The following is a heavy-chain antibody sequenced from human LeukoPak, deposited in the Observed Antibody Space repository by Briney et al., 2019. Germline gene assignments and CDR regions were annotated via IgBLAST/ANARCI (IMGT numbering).Heavy chain of an antibody. CDR3: ARGRIQKRWLQSAGTRAAAFDI. Sequence: PSETLSLTCAVYGGSFSGYYWSWIRQPPGKGLEWIGEINHSGSTNYNPSLKSRVTISVDTSKNQFSLKLSSVTAADTAVYYCARGRIQKRWLQSAGTRAAAFDIWGQGTMVTVSS. J-gene: IGHJ3*02. D-gene: IGHD5-24*01. CDR1: GGSFSGYY. CDR2: INHSGST. V-gene: IGHV4-34*01.